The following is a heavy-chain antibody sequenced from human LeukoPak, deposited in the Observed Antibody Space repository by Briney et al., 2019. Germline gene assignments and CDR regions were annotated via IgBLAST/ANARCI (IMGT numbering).Heavy chain of an antibody. D-gene: IGHD1-26*01. J-gene: IGHJ4*02. Sequence: SETLSLTCSVSGASISGGTYYWGWIRQPPGKGLEWVGSIYYTGSTYDNPSLKSRVTISVDTSKNQFSLKLSSVTAADTAVYYCARRGGSGRAFDYWGQGTLVTVSS. CDR3: ARRGGSGRAFDY. CDR2: IYYTGST. V-gene: IGHV4-39*01. CDR1: GASISGGTYY.